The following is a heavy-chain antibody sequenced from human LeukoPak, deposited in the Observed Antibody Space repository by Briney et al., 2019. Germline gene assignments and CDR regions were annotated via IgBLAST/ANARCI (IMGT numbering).Heavy chain of an antibody. CDR1: GFTVSSNY. CDR3: ASGSSGWYS. D-gene: IGHD6-19*01. Sequence: QPGGSLRLSCGASGFTVSSNYMSWVRQAPGKGLEWVSVIYSGGSIYYADSVKGRFTISRDNSKNTLYLQMNSLRAEDTAVYYCASGSSGWYSWGQGTLVTVSS. J-gene: IGHJ4*02. V-gene: IGHV3-66*02. CDR2: IYSGGSI.